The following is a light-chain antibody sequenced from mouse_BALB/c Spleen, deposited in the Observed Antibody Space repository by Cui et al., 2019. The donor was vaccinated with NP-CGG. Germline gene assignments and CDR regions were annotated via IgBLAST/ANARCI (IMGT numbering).Light chain of an antibody. CDR1: TGAGTTNNY. Sequence: QAVVPQESVLTTSPGETGTLTCRSSTGAGTTNNYANWVQEKPDHLFTGLIGGTNNRAPGVPARFSGSLIGDKAALTITGAQTEDEAIYFCALWYSNHWVFGGGTKLTVL. V-gene: IGLV1*01. J-gene: IGLJ1*01. CDR3: ALWYSNHWV. CDR2: GTN.